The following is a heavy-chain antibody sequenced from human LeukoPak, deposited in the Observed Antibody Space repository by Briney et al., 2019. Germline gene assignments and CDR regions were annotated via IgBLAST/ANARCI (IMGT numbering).Heavy chain of an antibody. D-gene: IGHD2-2*01. V-gene: IGHV1-3*01. J-gene: IGHJ4*02. CDR2: INAGYGNT. Sequence: ASVKVSCKASGYTFTSYAMHWVRQAPGQRLEWMGWINAGYGNTKYSQKFQGRVTITRDTSASTAYMELSSLRSEDTAVYYCARGQMAVPAKRSFDYWGQGTLVTVSS. CDR3: ARGQMAVPAKRSFDY. CDR1: GYTFTSYA.